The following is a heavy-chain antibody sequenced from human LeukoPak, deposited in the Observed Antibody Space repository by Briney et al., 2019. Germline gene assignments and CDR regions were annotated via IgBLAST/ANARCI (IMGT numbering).Heavy chain of an antibody. Sequence: GGSLRLSCAASGFTFSSYAMSWVRQAPGKGLEWVSAISGSGGSTYYADSVKGRFTISRDNSKNTLYLQMNSLRAEDTAVYYCAKDRGPRSGVTPRCFHPGGQGTLVPVSS. CDR2: ISGSGGST. CDR1: GFTFSSYA. V-gene: IGHV3-23*01. CDR3: AKDRGPRSGVTPRCFHP. D-gene: IGHD1-14*01. J-gene: IGHJ5*02.